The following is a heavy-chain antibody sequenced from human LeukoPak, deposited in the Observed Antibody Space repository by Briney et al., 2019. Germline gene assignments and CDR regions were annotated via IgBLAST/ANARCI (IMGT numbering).Heavy chain of an antibody. V-gene: IGHV3-20*04. Sequence: PGGSLRLSCAASGFTFGDYGMNWVRRPPGKGLGWVSGFNWYGGGTGYEDPVMGRFAISRDNAKNSTYLQMNSLRDEDTAYYYCARGNYYRYYYYYDMDVWGKGTTVTVSS. J-gene: IGHJ6*03. CDR1: GFTFGDYG. D-gene: IGHD1-26*01. CDR3: ARGNYYRYYYYYDMDV. CDR2: FNWYGGGT.